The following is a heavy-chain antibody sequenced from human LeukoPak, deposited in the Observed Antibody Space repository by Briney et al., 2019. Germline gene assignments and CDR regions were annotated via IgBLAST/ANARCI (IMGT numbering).Heavy chain of an antibody. CDR2: ISFSGGST. D-gene: IGHD6-6*01. CDR1: GFTFGSYA. V-gene: IGHV3-23*01. CDR3: ANPGLHMAAYYYYMDV. J-gene: IGHJ6*03. Sequence: PGGSLRLSCAASGFTFGSYAMSWVRQALGKGLEWVSGISFSGGSTYYADSVKGRFNISRDNSKNTLYLQMNSLRADDTAVYYCANPGLHMAAYYYYMDVWGKGTTVTVSS.